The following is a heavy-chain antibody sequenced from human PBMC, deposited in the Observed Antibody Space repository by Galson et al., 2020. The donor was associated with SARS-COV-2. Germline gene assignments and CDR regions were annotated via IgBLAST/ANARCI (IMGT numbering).Heavy chain of an antibody. D-gene: IGHD5-12*01. Sequence: TGGSLRLSCAASGFTFSSYGMHWVRQAPGKGLEWVAVISYDGSNNYYADSVKCRFAISRDNSKNTLYLQMNSLRAEDAAVYYCAKPPEIYSYFDYCGQGTLVTVS. CDR2: ISYDGSNN. J-gene: IGHJ4*02. V-gene: IGHV3-30*18. CDR3: AKPPEIYSYFDY. CDR1: GFTFSSYG.